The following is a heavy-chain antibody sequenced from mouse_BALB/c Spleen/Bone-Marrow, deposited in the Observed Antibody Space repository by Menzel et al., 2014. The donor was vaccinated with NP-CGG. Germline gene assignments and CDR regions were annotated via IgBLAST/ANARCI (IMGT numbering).Heavy chain of an antibody. Sequence: DVKLVESGPDLVKPSQSVSLTCTVTAYSITSDYGWHWIRQFPGNRLEWMAYIHYSGNTDYNPSLKSRISITRDTSKNQFFLQLNSVTTEDTATYYCARETAIVADFDYWGQGTPLTVSS. J-gene: IGHJ2*01. CDR3: ARETAIVADFDY. CDR2: IHYSGNT. CDR1: AYSITSDYG. V-gene: IGHV3-1*02. D-gene: IGHD1-1*01.